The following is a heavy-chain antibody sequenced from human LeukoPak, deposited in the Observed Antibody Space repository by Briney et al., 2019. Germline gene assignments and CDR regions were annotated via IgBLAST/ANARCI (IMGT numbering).Heavy chain of an antibody. CDR3: ARRLYGSGSYSKNWFDP. CDR2: IYPGDSDT. V-gene: IGHV5-51*01. J-gene: IGHJ5*02. D-gene: IGHD3-10*01. Sequence: GESLKISCKGSGYSFTSYWIGWVRQMPGKGLEWMGIIYPGDSDTRYSPPFQGQVTISADKSISTAYLQWSSLKASDTAMYYCARRLYGSGSYSKNWFDPWGQGTLVTVSS. CDR1: GYSFTSYW.